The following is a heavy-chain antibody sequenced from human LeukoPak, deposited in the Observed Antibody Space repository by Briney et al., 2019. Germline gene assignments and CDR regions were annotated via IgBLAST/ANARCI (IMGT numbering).Heavy chain of an antibody. CDR3: ARGDYGDYGPDAFDI. Sequence: VASVKVSCKASGYTFTGYYMHWVRQAPGQGLEWLGWINPNSGGTNYAQKFQGRVTMTRDTSISTAYMELSRLRSDDTAVYYCARGDYGDYGPDAFDIWGQGTMVTVSS. CDR2: INPNSGGT. CDR1: GYTFTGYY. J-gene: IGHJ3*02. V-gene: IGHV1-2*02. D-gene: IGHD4-17*01.